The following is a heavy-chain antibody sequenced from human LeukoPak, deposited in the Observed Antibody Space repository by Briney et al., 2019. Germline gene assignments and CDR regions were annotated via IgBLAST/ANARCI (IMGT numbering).Heavy chain of an antibody. D-gene: IGHD5-12*01. CDR1: GFTFSSYA. V-gene: IGHV3-23*01. J-gene: IGHJ4*02. CDR2: FSGSGGST. Sequence: GGSLRLSCAASGFTFSSYAMSWVRQAPGKGLEWVSAFSGSGGSTYYADSVKGRFTISRDNAKNSLYLQMNSLRAEDTAVYYCARPYDSNRDHSGYGYWGRGTLVTVSS. CDR3: ARPYDSNRDHSGYGY.